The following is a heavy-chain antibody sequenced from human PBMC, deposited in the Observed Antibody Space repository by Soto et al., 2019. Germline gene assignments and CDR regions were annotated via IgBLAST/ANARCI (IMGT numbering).Heavy chain of an antibody. Sequence: EVQLLESGGDLVQPGGSLRLSCAASGFTFSSYAMNWVRQAPGKGLEWVSTISSTGGSTYYADSVRGRFTISRDISKSTLYLQMNSLRAEDTAIYYCEKRPDNYCVNTVCLGYWGPGTLVTVSS. CDR1: GFTFSSYA. V-gene: IGHV3-23*01. CDR2: ISSTGGST. CDR3: EKRPDNYCVNTVCLGY. D-gene: IGHD2-2*01. J-gene: IGHJ4*02.